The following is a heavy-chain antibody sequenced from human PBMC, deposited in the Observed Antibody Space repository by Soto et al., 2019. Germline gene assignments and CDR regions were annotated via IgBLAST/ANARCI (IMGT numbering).Heavy chain of an antibody. CDR3: ARHANRNYYDAFDI. CDR2: IYYSGST. Sequence: QLQLQESGPGLVKPSETLSLTCTVSGGSITSGTYYWGWIRQPPGKGLEWIGSIYYSGSTYYNPSLKSRATISVVTSNNQFSLKPPSVTAADTAVYYCARHANRNYYDAFDIWGQGTMVTVSS. V-gene: IGHV4-39*01. D-gene: IGHD3-10*01. J-gene: IGHJ3*02. CDR1: GGSITSGTYY.